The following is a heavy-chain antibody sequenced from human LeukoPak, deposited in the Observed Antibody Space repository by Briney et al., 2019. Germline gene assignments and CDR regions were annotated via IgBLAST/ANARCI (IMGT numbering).Heavy chain of an antibody. CDR1: GCIFSNFG. CDR3: ARDRSLRRNYFDY. Sequence: ASVKVSCKASGCIFSNFGINWVREAPGQGLEWMGWISGYNGYTKYAQKLQGRVTMTTDTSTSTAYMELRSLRSDDTAVYYCARDRSLRRNYFDYWGQGTLVTVSS. V-gene: IGHV1-18*01. CDR2: ISGYNGYT. J-gene: IGHJ4*02.